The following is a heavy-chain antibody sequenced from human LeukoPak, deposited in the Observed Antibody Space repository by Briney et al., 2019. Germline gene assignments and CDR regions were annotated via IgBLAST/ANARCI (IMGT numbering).Heavy chain of an antibody. CDR2: ITTRSAI. CDR1: GFTFSSYS. J-gene: IGHJ4*02. Sequence: GGSLRLSCAASGFTFSSYSMNWVRQAPGKGLEWVSYITTRSAIYYADSVKGRFTISRDNAKNSLYLQMNSLRAEDTAVYYCARDQEEQWLMSWGQGTLVTVSS. D-gene: IGHD6-19*01. CDR3: ARDQEEQWLMS. V-gene: IGHV3-48*04.